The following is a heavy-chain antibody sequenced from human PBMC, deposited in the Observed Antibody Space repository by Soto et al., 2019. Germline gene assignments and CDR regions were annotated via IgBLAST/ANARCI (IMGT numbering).Heavy chain of an antibody. CDR2: FYWDDDK. D-gene: IGHD3-22*01. Sequence: QITLKESGPTLVKPTQTLTLTCTFSGFSLSTSGVGVGWIRQPPGKALEWLALFYWDDDKRYSPSLRSRLTIPKDTSKSQVVLTMTNLDPVDTATYYCAHRDRSGSLDYWGQGTLVTVSS. V-gene: IGHV2-5*02. CDR1: GFSLSTSGVG. CDR3: AHRDRSGSLDY. J-gene: IGHJ4*02.